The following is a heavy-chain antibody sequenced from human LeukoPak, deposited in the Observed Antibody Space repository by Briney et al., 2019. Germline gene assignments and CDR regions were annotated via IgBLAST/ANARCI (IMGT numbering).Heavy chain of an antibody. CDR1: GGSISSSSYY. J-gene: IGHJ4*02. CDR2: IYYSGST. V-gene: IGHV4-39*07. D-gene: IGHD3-22*01. CDR3: ARSGSIVVVMYFDY. Sequence: PSETLSLTCTVSGGSISSSSYYWGWIRQPPGKGLEWIGSIYYSGSTYYNPSLKSRVTISVDTSKNQFSLKLSSVTAADTAVYYCARSGSIVVVMYFDYWGQGTLVTVSS.